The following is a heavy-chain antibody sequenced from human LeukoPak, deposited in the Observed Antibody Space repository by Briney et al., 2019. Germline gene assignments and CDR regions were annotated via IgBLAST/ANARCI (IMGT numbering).Heavy chain of an antibody. CDR3: ARFYYDILTGYYYFDY. V-gene: IGHV1-2*02. D-gene: IGHD3-9*01. Sequence: ASAKVSCKASGYTFTGYYMHWVRQAPGQGLEWMGWINPNSGGTNYAQKFQGRVTMTRDTSISTAYMELSRLRSDDTAVYYCARFYYDILTGYYYFDYWGQGTLVTVSS. J-gene: IGHJ4*02. CDR1: GYTFTGYY. CDR2: INPNSGGT.